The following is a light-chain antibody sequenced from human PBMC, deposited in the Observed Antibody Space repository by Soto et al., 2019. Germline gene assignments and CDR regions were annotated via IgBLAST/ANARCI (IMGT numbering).Light chain of an antibody. Sequence: QSALTQPASVSGSPGQSINISCTGTSSDVGGYNYVSWYQYHPGKAPKLIIYDVSNRTSGVSNPFSGSKSGNTASLTISGLQPEDEADYYCSSYTTGNTRQIVFGTGTKLTVL. V-gene: IGLV2-14*03. CDR1: SSDVGGYNY. J-gene: IGLJ1*01. CDR2: DVS. CDR3: SSYTTGNTRQIV.